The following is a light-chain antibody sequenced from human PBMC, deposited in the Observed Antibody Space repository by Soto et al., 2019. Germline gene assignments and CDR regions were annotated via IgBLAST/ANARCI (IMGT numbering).Light chain of an antibody. Sequence: DIQMTQSPSTLSASVGDRVTITCRASQSINTWLAWYQQKPGKAPNFLIYDASTLESGVPSRFSGSGSGTEFTLTISNLQPDDFATYYCQQYNTYPLTFGGGTKVEIK. CDR2: DAS. V-gene: IGKV1-5*01. J-gene: IGKJ4*01. CDR3: QQYNTYPLT. CDR1: QSINTW.